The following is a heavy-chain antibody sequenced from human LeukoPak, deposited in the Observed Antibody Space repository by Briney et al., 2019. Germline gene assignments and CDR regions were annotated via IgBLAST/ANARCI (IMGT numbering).Heavy chain of an antibody. Sequence: GGSLRLSCAASGFTFSDYWIHWVRQAPGKGLVWVSRINTDGSITNYADSVKGRFSISRDNAKNTLYLQISSLRAEDTAVYYCARDRGPRTGFMVREAYDYWGQGTLVTVSS. D-gene: IGHD3-10*01. CDR1: GFTFSDYW. J-gene: IGHJ4*02. CDR2: INTDGSIT. V-gene: IGHV3-74*01. CDR3: ARDRGPRTGFMVREAYDY.